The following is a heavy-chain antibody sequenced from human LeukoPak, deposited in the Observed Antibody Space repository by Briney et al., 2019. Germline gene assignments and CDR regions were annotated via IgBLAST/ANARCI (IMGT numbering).Heavy chain of an antibody. Sequence: ASVKVSCKASGGTFSSYAISWVRQAPGQGREWMGGIFPIFGTANYAQKFQGRVTITADESTSTAYMELSSLRSEDTAVYYCARSSIRGYSGYAYDYWGQGTLVTVSS. CDR1: GGTFSSYA. CDR3: ARSSIRGYSGYAYDY. D-gene: IGHD5-12*01. V-gene: IGHV1-69*13. CDR2: IFPIFGTA. J-gene: IGHJ4*02.